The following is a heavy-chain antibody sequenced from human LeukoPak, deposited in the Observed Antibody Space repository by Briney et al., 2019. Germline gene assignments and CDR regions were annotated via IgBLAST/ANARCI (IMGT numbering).Heavy chain of an antibody. J-gene: IGHJ4*02. Sequence: PGGSLRLSCAASGFTSSSYSMNWVRQAPGKGLEWVSSISSSSSYIYYTDSVKGRFTISRDNAKNSLYLQMNSLRAEDTAVYYCARAIHSSSSRMWDYWGQGTLVTVSS. D-gene: IGHD6-13*01. CDR1: GFTSSSYS. V-gene: IGHV3-21*01. CDR3: ARAIHSSSSRMWDY. CDR2: ISSSSSYI.